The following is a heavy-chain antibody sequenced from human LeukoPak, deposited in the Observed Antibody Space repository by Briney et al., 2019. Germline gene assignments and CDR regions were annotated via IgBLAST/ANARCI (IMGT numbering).Heavy chain of an antibody. CDR3: ARIAAAGTDFDY. Sequence: PGGSLRLSCAASGFTFSSYGMHWVRQAPGKGLEWVAVIWYDGSNKYYADSVKGRFTISRDNSKNTLYLQMNSLRAEDTAVYSCARIAAAGTDFDYWGQGTLVTVSS. V-gene: IGHV3-33*01. J-gene: IGHJ4*02. CDR1: GFTFSSYG. CDR2: IWYDGSNK. D-gene: IGHD6-13*01.